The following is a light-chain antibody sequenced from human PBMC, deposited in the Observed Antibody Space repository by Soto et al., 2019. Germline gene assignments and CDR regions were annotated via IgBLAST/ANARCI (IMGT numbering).Light chain of an antibody. CDR1: QSVLYSSNNKNY. CDR2: WAS. J-gene: IGKJ3*01. CDR3: QQYYGTPFT. Sequence: DFVMTQSPDSLAVSLGERATINCKSSQSVLYSSNNKNYLAWYQQTPGQPPKLLIYWASTRESGVPDRFSGSGSGTDFTLTISSLQAEDVAVYYCQQYYGTPFTFGPGTKVDIK. V-gene: IGKV4-1*01.